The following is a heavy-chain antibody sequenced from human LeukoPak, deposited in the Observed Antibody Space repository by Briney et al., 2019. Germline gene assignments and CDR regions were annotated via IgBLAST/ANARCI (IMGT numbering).Heavy chain of an antibody. D-gene: IGHD6-13*01. V-gene: IGHV3-21*01. CDR3: AREPDTYSSSWYGYNWFDP. CDR2: ISSSSSYI. CDR1: GFTFNSYS. Sequence: GGSLRLSCAASGFTFNSYSMNWVRQAPGKGLEWVSSISSSSSYIYYADSVKGRFTISRDNAKNSLYLQMNSLRAEDTAVYYCAREPDTYSSSWYGYNWFDPWGQGTLVTVSS. J-gene: IGHJ5*02.